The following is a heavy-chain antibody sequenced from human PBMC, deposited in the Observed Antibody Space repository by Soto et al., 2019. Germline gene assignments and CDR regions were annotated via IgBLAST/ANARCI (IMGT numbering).Heavy chain of an antibody. J-gene: IGHJ5*02. V-gene: IGHV4-39*01. Sequence: QLQLQESGPGLVKPSETLSLTCTVSGRSISSSSYYWGWTRPPPPQGLEWIGSIYYSGSTYYNQSHKGGSTISVDTTKNHFSLDLSSVTAANTGVYYCARHGSRGKRWFGAEGWFDPWGQGTLVTVSS. CDR3: ARHGSRGKRWFGAEGWFDP. CDR1: GRSISSSSYY. D-gene: IGHD3-10*01. CDR2: IYYSGST.